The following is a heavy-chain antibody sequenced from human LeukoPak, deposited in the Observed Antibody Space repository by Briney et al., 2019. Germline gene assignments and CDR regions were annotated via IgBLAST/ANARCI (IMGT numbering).Heavy chain of an antibody. CDR2: IKEDGSER. Sequence: PGGSLRLSCAASGFTFSRYWMTWVRQTPGKGLEWVASIKEDGSERYYVDSAKGRFTISGDSAKNSLYLQMNSLRAEDTAVYYCARDGYHFDSGSYSPFDYWGQGALVAVSS. J-gene: IGHJ4*02. V-gene: IGHV3-7*01. D-gene: IGHD3-10*01. CDR1: GFTFSRYW. CDR3: ARDGYHFDSGSYSPFDY.